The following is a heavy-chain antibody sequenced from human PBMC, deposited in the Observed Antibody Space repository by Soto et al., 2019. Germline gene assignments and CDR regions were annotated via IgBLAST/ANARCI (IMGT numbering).Heavy chain of an antibody. V-gene: IGHV4-34*01. D-gene: IGHD1-1*01. Sequence: SETLSLTCTVSGGSFSGYFWTWIRQPPGKGLEWLAEINHSGITNYNPSVESRVSMSVDTSKNQFSLRLYSVTAADTAVYYCVRGQSNYNSRYFDCWGQGTLFTVYS. J-gene: IGHJ4*02. CDR2: INHSGIT. CDR1: GGSFSGYF. CDR3: VRGQSNYNSRYFDC.